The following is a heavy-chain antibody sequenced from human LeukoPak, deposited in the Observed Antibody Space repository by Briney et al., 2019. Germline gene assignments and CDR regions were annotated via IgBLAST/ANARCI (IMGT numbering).Heavy chain of an antibody. CDR3: ARHGQFYGDPSYYYYGMDV. CDR2: ISYSGST. V-gene: IGHV4-61*05. Sequence: PSETLSLTCTVSGGSISSSSYYWSWIRQPPGKGLEWIGYISYSGSTNYNPSLKSRVTISVDTSKNQFSLKLSSVTAADTAVYYCARHGQFYGDPSYYYYGMDVWGQGTTVTVSS. D-gene: IGHD4-17*01. CDR1: GGSISSSSYY. J-gene: IGHJ6*02.